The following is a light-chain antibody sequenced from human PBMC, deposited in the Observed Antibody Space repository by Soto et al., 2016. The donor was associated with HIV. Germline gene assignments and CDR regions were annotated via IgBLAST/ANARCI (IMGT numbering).Light chain of an antibody. J-gene: IGLJ2*01. CDR1: NIGREY. Sequence: SYVLTQPPSVSVAPGKTATITCGGNNIGREYVYWYQQKLGQAPVLVVSYDSDRPSGIPERFSGSHSGNTATLTISRVEAGDEADYYCQVWDSSSAHPVFGGGTKLTVL. CDR3: QVWDSSSAHPV. CDR2: YDS. V-gene: IGLV3-21*04.